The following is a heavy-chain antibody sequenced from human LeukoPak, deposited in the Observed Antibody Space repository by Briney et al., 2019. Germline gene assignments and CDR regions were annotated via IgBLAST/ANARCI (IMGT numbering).Heavy chain of an antibody. Sequence: GGSLRLSCVASGFSFSSNWMSWVRQAPGKGLEWVGHIQPDGSEEYPVDSVKGRFTISRDNARNSLFLQMNSLRVEDTAVYYCASQTYARFDPWGQGTLVTVSS. D-gene: IGHD3-16*01. CDR1: GFSFSSNW. CDR3: ASQTYARFDP. CDR2: IQPDGSEE. V-gene: IGHV3-7*01. J-gene: IGHJ5*02.